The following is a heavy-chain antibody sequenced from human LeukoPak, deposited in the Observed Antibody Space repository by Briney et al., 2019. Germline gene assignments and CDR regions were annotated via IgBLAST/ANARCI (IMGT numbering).Heavy chain of an antibody. D-gene: IGHD5-18*01. J-gene: IGHJ4*02. CDR3: ARVRGYSYGSYFDY. Sequence: ASVKDSCKDSGYTFIGYYMHWVPQAPGQGLEWMGWINPNSGGTNYAQKFQGRVTMTRDTSISTAYMELSRLRSDDTAVYYCARVRGYSYGSYFDYWGQGTLVTVSS. CDR2: INPNSGGT. V-gene: IGHV1-2*02. CDR1: GYTFIGYY.